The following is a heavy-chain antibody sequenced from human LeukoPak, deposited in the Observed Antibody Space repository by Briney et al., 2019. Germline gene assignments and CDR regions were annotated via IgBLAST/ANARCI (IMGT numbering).Heavy chain of an antibody. D-gene: IGHD6-19*01. Sequence: ASVKVSCKASGYTFTSYGISWVRQAPGQGLEWMGWISAYNGNTNYAQKLQGRVTMTTDTSTNTAYMELRSLRSDDTAVYYCARDPYSSGWGGWFDPWGQGTLVTVSS. V-gene: IGHV1-18*01. CDR2: ISAYNGNT. J-gene: IGHJ5*02. CDR1: GYTFTSYG. CDR3: ARDPYSSGWGGWFDP.